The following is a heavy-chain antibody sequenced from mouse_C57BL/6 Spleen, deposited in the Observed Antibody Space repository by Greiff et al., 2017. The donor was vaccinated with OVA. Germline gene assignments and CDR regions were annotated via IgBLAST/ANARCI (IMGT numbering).Heavy chain of an antibody. CDR1: GYTFTDYY. D-gene: IGHD2-5*01. Sequence: EVQLQQSGPELVKPGASVKISCKASGYTFTDYYMNWVKQSHGKSLEWIGDINPNNGGTSYNQKFKGKATLTVDKSSSTAYMELRSLTSEDSAVYYCARGYSNYVGYWGQGTTLTVSS. J-gene: IGHJ2*01. CDR3: ARGYSNYVGY. CDR2: INPNNGGT. V-gene: IGHV1-26*01.